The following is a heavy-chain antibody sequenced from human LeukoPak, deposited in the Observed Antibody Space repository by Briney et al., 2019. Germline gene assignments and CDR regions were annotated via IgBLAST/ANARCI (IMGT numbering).Heavy chain of an antibody. J-gene: IGHJ4*02. V-gene: IGHV1-69*13. CDR3: ARELDGPEGGYYFDY. D-gene: IGHD1-1*01. Sequence: GASVKVSCKASGGTYSSYAISWVRQAPGQGLEWMGGIIPIFGTANYAQKFQGRVTITGDESTSTAYMELSSLRSEDTAVYYCARELDGPEGGYYFDYWGQGTLVTVSS. CDR1: GGTYSSYA. CDR2: IIPIFGTA.